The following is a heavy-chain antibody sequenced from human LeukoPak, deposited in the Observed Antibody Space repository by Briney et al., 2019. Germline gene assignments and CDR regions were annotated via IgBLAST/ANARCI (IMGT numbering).Heavy chain of an antibody. D-gene: IGHD3-10*01. CDR1: GGTFNSYA. CDR2: IIPILGIA. V-gene: IGHV1-69*04. CDR3: ARTYGSGSYQDY. Sequence: SVKVSCKASGGTFNSYAISWVRQAPGQGLEWIGRIIPILGIANYAQKFQGRVTITADKSTSTAYMELSSLRSEDTAVYYCARTYGSGSYQDYWGQGTLVTVSS. J-gene: IGHJ4*02.